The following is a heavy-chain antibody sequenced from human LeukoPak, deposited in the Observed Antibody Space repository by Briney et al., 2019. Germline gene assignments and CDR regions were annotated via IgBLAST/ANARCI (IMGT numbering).Heavy chain of an antibody. J-gene: IGHJ2*01. D-gene: IGHD5-18*01. Sequence: SETLSLTCTVSGGSISSYYWTWIRQPPGKGLEWIGYVSYSGTTKYNPSLKSRVTMSVDMSKDRLSLRLTSVTAADTAVYYCARSGYSYDSAVYWNFDLWGRGTLVTVSS. V-gene: IGHV4-59*01. CDR2: VSYSGTT. CDR1: GGSISSYY. CDR3: ARSGYSYDSAVYWNFDL.